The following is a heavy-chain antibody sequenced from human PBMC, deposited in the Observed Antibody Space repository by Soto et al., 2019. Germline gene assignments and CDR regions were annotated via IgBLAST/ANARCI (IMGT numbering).Heavy chain of an antibody. D-gene: IGHD6-19*01. CDR1: GYKFADYN. CDR3: ARGSAFQRTGNSDF. Sequence: QVQLVQSGAEVKRPGASVKVSCTTSGYKFADYNMNWVRQATGRGLEWLGYMNSFSGGSDFAPKFQDRLTLTKNTSISTAYSKMTNLRDDDTAVYYCARGSAFQRTGNSDFWGQGTPVTVSS. J-gene: IGHJ4*02. V-gene: IGHV1-8*02. CDR2: MNSFSGGS.